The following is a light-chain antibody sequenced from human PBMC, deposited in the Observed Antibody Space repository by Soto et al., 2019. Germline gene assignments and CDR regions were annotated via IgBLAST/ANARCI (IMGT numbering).Light chain of an antibody. CDR2: AAR. CDR3: QQSHSTPYT. J-gene: IGKJ2*01. V-gene: IGKV1-39*01. CDR1: QSISRN. Sequence: DIQLTQSPSSLSASVGDRITISCRASQSISRNLNWYQQMPGKAPNLLIYAARDLQSGVPGRFSGSGSGTEFHLTISRLQPEDLATYYCQQSHSTPYTFRQGTKLEI.